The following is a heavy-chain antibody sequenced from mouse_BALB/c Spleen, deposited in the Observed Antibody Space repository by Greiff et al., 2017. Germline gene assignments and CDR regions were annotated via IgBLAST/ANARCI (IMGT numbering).Heavy chain of an antibody. J-gene: IGHJ3*01. CDR2: INPSNGRT. Sequence: VQLQQPGAELVKPGASVKLSCKASGYTFTSYWMHWVKQRPGQGLEWFGEINPSNGRTNYNEKFKSKATLTVDKSSSTAYMQLSSLTSEDPAVYYCARGDGSSPFAYWGEGTLVTVAA. CDR1: GYTFTSYW. D-gene: IGHD1-1*01. CDR3: ARGDGSSPFAY. V-gene: IGHV1S81*02.